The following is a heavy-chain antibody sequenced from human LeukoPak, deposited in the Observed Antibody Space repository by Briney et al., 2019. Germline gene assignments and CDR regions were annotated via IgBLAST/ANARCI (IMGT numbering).Heavy chain of an antibody. CDR3: ARVTLGFVIWGD. J-gene: IGHJ4*02. D-gene: IGHD3-16*01. CDR1: GGTFSSYA. CDR2: IIPILGIA. Sequence: GASVKVSCKASGGTFSSYAISWVRQAPGQGLEWMGRIIPILGIANYAQKFQGRVTITADKSTSTAYMELSSLRSEDTAVYYCARVTLGFVIWGDWGQGTLVTVSS. V-gene: IGHV1-69*04.